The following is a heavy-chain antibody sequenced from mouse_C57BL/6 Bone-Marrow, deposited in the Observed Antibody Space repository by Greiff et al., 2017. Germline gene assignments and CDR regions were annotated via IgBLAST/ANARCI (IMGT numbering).Heavy chain of an antibody. Sequence: EVKLVESGGDLVKPGGSLKLSCAASGFTFSSYGMSWVRQTPDKRLEWVATISSGGSYTYYPDSVKGRFTISRDNAKNPLYLQRSSLKSEDTAMYYCASPGFAWFAYWGQGTLVTVSA. J-gene: IGHJ3*01. CDR2: ISSGGSYT. CDR1: GFTFSSYG. V-gene: IGHV5-6*02. CDR3: ASPGFAWFAY.